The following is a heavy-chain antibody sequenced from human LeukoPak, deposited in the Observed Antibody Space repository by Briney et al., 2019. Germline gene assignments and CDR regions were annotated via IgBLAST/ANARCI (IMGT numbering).Heavy chain of an antibody. CDR2: ISSSSSTI. V-gene: IGHV3-48*01. Sequence: GRSLRLSCAASGFTFSSYGMHWVRQAPGKGLEWVSYISSSSSTIYYADSVKGRFTISRDNAKNSLYLQMNSLRAEDTAVYYCARDKLGGNWNYNFDYWGQGTLVTVSS. D-gene: IGHD1-7*01. CDR3: ARDKLGGNWNYNFDY. CDR1: GFTFSSYG. J-gene: IGHJ4*02.